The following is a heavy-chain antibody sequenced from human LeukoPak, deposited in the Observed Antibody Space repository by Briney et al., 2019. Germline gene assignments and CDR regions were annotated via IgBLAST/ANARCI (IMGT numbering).Heavy chain of an antibody. J-gene: IGHJ6*02. CDR2: INQDGSEK. Sequence: GGSLRLSCAASGFTFSNHWMSWVRQAPGKGLEWVVNINQDGSEKYYVDSVKGRFTVSRDNAKNSLDLQMNTLRAEDTAVYYCARRKLTYYYGMDVWGQGTTVTVSS. CDR3: ARRKLTYYYGMDV. D-gene: IGHD1-7*01. CDR1: GFTFSNHW. V-gene: IGHV3-7*01.